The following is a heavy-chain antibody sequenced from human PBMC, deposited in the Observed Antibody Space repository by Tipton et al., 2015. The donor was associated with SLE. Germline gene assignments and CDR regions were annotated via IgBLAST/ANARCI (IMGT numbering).Heavy chain of an antibody. D-gene: IGHD3-10*01. J-gene: IGHJ6*03. CDR2: IYPGDSDT. CDR3: TISKSGMDV. CDR1: GYSFTSYW. Sequence: VQLVQSGAEVKKPGESLKISCQGSGYSFTSYWIGWVRQMPGKGLEWMGIIYPGDSDTRYSRSFQGQVTVPADKSNSTAYLQWSSLKASDTALYYCTISKSGMDVWGKGTTVTVSS. V-gene: IGHV5-51*03.